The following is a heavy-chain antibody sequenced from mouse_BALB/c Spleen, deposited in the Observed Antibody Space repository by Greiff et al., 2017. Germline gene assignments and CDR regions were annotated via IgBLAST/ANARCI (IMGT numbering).Heavy chain of an antibody. Sequence: EVMLVESGGGLVQPGESLKLSCAASGFTFSDYYMYWVRQTPEKRLEWVATISDGGSYTYYPDSVKGRFTISRDNAKNNLYLQMSSLKSEDTAMYYCARDHGGYYGSSQYAMDYWGQGTSVTVSS. D-gene: IGHD1-1*01. J-gene: IGHJ4*01. CDR3: ARDHGGYYGSSQYAMDY. CDR2: ISDGGSYT. V-gene: IGHV5-4*02. CDR1: GFTFSDYY.